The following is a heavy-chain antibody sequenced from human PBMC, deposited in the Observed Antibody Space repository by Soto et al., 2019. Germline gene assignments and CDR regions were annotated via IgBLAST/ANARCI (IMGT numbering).Heavy chain of an antibody. CDR1: GFTFSSYA. CDR3: AKDYMVFVTTSDAFDI. D-gene: IGHD2-8*01. V-gene: IGHV3-23*01. Sequence: VGSLRLSCAASGFTFSSYAMSWVRQAPGKGLEWVSAISGSGGSTYYADSVKGRFTISRDNSKNTLYLQMNSLRAEDTAVYYCAKDYMVFVTTSDAFDIWGQGTMVTVSS. J-gene: IGHJ3*02. CDR2: ISGSGGST.